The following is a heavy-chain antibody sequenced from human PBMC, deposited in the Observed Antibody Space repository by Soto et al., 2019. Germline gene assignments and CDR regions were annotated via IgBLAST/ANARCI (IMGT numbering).Heavy chain of an antibody. D-gene: IGHD2-15*01. J-gene: IGHJ4*02. CDR2: IIPIFGTA. CDR1: GGTFSSYA. CDR3: ASDKARDGFRGGYTFDS. Sequence: QVQLVQSGAEVKKPGSSVKVSCKASGGTFSSYAISWVRQAPGQGLEWMGGIIPIFGTANYAQKFQGRVTITADESTSTAYMELSSLSSEDTAVYYCASDKARDGFRGGYTFDSWGQGTLVTVSS. V-gene: IGHV1-69*01.